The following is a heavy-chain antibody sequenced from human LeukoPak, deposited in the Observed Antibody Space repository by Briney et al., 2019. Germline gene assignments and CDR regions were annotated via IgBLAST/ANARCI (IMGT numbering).Heavy chain of an antibody. CDR3: ARTLYINYQYYFDY. Sequence: KTSETLSLTCTVSGDSISSYYWSWIRQPPGKGLEWIAYIFYSGSTNYNPSFKSRVTMSLDTSKNQFSLKLSSVTAADTAVYYCARTLYINYQYYFDYWGQGTLVTVSS. CDR1: GDSISSYY. J-gene: IGHJ4*02. D-gene: IGHD4-11*01. V-gene: IGHV4-59*01. CDR2: IFYSGST.